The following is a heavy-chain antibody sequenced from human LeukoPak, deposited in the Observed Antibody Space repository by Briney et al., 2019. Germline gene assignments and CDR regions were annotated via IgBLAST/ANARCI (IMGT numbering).Heavy chain of an antibody. Sequence: SETLSLTCTVSGVSISNYYWSWIRQPPGKGLEWTGYIYSSGTTNYNASLTRRGTISIDTSKNQFSLRLSSVTAADTAVYYCARRGSNWTGWYFYLWGRGTLVTVSS. CDR3: ARRGSNWTGWYFYL. D-gene: IGHD6-13*01. V-gene: IGHV4-59*08. J-gene: IGHJ2*01. CDR2: IYSSGTT. CDR1: GVSISNYY.